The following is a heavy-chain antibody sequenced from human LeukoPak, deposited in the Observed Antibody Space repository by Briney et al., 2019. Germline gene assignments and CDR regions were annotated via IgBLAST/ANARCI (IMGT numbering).Heavy chain of an antibody. CDR2: ISAYNGNT. Sequence: ASVKVSCKASGYTFTSYGNSWVRQGPGQGLELMGWISAYNGNTNYAQKLQGRVTMTTDTSTSTAYMELRSLRSDDTAVYYCARGHTDYYYGMDVWGQGTTVTVSS. J-gene: IGHJ6*02. V-gene: IGHV1-18*01. CDR3: ARGHTDYYYGMDV. D-gene: IGHD2-8*02. CDR1: GYTFTSYG.